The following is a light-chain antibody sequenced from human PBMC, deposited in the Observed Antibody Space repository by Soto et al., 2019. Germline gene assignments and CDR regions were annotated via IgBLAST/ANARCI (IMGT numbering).Light chain of an antibody. CDR3: QQYGSAPPWT. J-gene: IGKJ1*01. CDR1: QSVSSSY. Sequence: EIVLTQSPGTLSLSPGDRATLSCMASQSVSSSYLAWYQQNPGQAPRLLIYGASSRATGIPDRFSGSGSGTDFTLTISRLEPEDFAVYYCQQYGSAPPWTFGQGTKVEIK. V-gene: IGKV3-20*01. CDR2: GAS.